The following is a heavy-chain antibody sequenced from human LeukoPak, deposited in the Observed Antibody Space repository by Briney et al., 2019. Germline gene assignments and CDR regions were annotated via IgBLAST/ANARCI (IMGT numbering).Heavy chain of an antibody. D-gene: IGHD2-2*01. CDR1: GYTFTGYY. Sequence: GASVKVSCKASGYTFTGYYMHWVRQAPGQGLEWMGLIKPNDGGTNYAQKFQGRVTMTRDTSISTAYMELSRLRSDDTAVYYCESGRGDCVGVPAAIWFDRWGQGTLVTVSS. CDR3: ESGRGDCVGVPAAIWFDR. J-gene: IGHJ5*02. V-gene: IGHV1-2*02. CDR2: IKPNDGGT.